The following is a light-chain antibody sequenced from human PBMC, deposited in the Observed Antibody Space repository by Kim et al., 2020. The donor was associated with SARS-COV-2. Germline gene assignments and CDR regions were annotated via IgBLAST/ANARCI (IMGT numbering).Light chain of an antibody. CDR1: QSVLYSSTNKNY. J-gene: IGKJ2*01. Sequence: RATINCKSSQSVLYSSTNKNYLAWYQQKPGQPPKLLIYWASTRESGVPDRFSGSGSGTDFTLTISSLQAEDVAVYYCQQYYSTPYTFGQGTKLEI. CDR3: QQYYSTPYT. V-gene: IGKV4-1*01. CDR2: WAS.